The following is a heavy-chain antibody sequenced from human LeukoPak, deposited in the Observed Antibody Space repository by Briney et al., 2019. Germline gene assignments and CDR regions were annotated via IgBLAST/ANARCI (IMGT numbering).Heavy chain of an antibody. CDR1: GFTFSNHA. CDR3: AEEWHYYDSSGYYPDY. J-gene: IGHJ4*02. CDR2: ISGSGGST. D-gene: IGHD3-22*01. V-gene: IGHV3-23*01. Sequence: GGSLRLSCAASGFTFSNHAMSWVRQAPGKGLEWVSAISGSGGSTYYADSVKGRFTISRDNSKNTLYLQMNSLRAEDTAVYYCAEEWHYYDSSGYYPDYWGQGTLVTVSS.